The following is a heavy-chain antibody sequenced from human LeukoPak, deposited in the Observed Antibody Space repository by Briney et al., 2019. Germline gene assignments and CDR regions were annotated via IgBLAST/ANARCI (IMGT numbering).Heavy chain of an antibody. J-gene: IGHJ4*02. Sequence: GGSLRLSCAASGFTFSDYYMSWIRQAPGKGLEWVSYISSSSSYTNYADSVKGRFTISRDNAKNSLYLQMNSLRAEDTAVYYCARDLPRSDYYDSSGYYYPYYFDYWGQGTLVTVSS. CDR3: ARDLPRSDYYDSSGYYYPYYFDY. CDR1: GFTFSDYY. D-gene: IGHD3-22*01. CDR2: ISSSSSYT. V-gene: IGHV3-11*05.